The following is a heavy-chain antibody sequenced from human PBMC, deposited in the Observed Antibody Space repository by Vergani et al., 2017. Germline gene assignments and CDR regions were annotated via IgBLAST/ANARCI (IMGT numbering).Heavy chain of an antibody. Sequence: EVQLVESGGGLVKPGGSLRLSCAASGFTFSSYSMNWVRQAPGKGLEWVSSISSSSSYIYYADSVKGRFTISRDNAKNSLYLQMNSLRAEDTAVYYCARDFGSSNPFDYWGQGTLVTVSS. CDR2: ISSSSSYI. J-gene: IGHJ4*02. CDR1: GFTFSSYS. D-gene: IGHD6-13*01. V-gene: IGHV3-21*01. CDR3: ARDFGSSNPFDY.